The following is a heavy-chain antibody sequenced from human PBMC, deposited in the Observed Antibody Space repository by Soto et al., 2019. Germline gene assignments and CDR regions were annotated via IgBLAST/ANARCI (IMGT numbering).Heavy chain of an antibody. Sequence: GGSLRLSCAASGFTFSSYDMHWVRQATGKGLEWVSAIGTAGDTYYPGSVKGRFTISRENAKNSLYLQMNSLRAEDTAVYYCARANYMRAFDIWGQGTMVTVSS. D-gene: IGHD1-7*01. V-gene: IGHV3-13*01. CDR1: GFTFSSYD. J-gene: IGHJ3*02. CDR2: IGTAGDT. CDR3: ARANYMRAFDI.